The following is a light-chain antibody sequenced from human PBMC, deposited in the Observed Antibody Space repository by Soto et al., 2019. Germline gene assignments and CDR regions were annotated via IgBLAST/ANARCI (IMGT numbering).Light chain of an antibody. CDR1: QDISNY. V-gene: IGKV1-33*01. CDR3: QQYEKVGLT. Sequence: DIQMTQSPSSLSASVGDRVTITCQASQDISNYLNGYQQKPGEAPKLLISDGSNLETGVPSRFSGSGSGTHFTVTTSSLQPEDFATYHCQQYEKVGLTFGGGTKVEIK. J-gene: IGKJ4*01. CDR2: DGS.